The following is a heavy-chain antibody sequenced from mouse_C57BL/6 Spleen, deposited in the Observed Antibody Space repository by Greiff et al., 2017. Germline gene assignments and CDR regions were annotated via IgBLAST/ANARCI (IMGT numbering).Heavy chain of an antibody. V-gene: IGHV5-9-1*02. D-gene: IGHD3-2*02. CDR3: TRDGGQLRRFAY. Sequence: EVKLMESGEGLVKPGGSLKLSCAASGFTFSSSAMSWVRQTPEKRLEWVAYISSGGHYIYYADTVKRRFTISRDNARNTLYLQRSKVESEYTAMYYCTRDGGQLRRFAYWGQGTLVTVSA. J-gene: IGHJ3*01. CDR1: GFTFSSSA. CDR2: ISSGGHYI.